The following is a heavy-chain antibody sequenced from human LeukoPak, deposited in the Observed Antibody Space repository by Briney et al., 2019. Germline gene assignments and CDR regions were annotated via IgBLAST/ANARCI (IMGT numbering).Heavy chain of an antibody. J-gene: IGHJ4*02. CDR1: GFTFSDYG. CDR3: ARDWIDRSLDY. Sequence: GGSLRLSCAASGFTFSDYGIHWVRQAPGKGLEWVAVLSPHGNYEYYADSVQGRFTISRDDSKNTVYLQMNSLRDEDTAIYYCARDWIDRSLDYWGQGTLVTVSS. D-gene: IGHD2-2*03. V-gene: IGHV3-33*01. CDR2: LSPHGNYE.